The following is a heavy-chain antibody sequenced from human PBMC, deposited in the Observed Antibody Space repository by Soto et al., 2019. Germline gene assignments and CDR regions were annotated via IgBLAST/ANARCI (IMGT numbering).Heavy chain of an antibody. CDR2: ISVYNGNT. D-gene: IGHD1-7*01. CDR1: GYSFSSYA. CDR3: ARVGTEEYNWNYVLGY. V-gene: IGHV1-18*01. J-gene: IGHJ4*02. Sequence: ASVKVSCKASGYSFSSYAISWVRQAPGQGLEWMGWISVYNGNTNYPQKLQARVTMTTDTSTSTAYMELRSLRSDDTAAYYCARVGTEEYNWNYVLGYWGQGTLVTVSS.